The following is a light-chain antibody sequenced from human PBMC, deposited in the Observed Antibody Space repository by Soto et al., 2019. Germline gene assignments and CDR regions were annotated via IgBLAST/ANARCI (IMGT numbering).Light chain of an antibody. CDR1: QSVSSSY. Sequence: EIVLTQSPGTLSLSPGERATLSCRASQSVSSSYLAWYQQKPGQAPRLLIYGASSRATGIPDRFSGSGSGTDFTLTISRLEPEDFAVYYFQQYGSSHFTFGPGTKVDIK. J-gene: IGKJ3*01. V-gene: IGKV3-20*01. CDR3: QQYGSSHFT. CDR2: GAS.